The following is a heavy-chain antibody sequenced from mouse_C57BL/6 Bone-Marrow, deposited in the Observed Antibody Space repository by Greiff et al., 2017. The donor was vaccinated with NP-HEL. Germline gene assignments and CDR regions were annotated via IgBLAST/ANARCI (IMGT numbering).Heavy chain of an antibody. CDR3: ARQGAPVYYGYYEGYWYFDV. Sequence: EVMLVESGGGLVKPGGSLKLSCAASGFTFSSYTMSWVRQTPEKRLEWVATISGGGGNTYYPDSVKGRFTISRDNAKNTLYLQMSSLRSEDTALYYCARQGAPVYYGYYEGYWYFDVWGTGTTVTVSS. CDR1: GFTFSSYT. V-gene: IGHV5-9*01. J-gene: IGHJ1*03. CDR2: ISGGGGNT. D-gene: IGHD2-1*01.